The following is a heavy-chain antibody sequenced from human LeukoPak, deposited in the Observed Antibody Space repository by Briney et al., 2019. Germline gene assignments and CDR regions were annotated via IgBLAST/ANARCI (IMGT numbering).Heavy chain of an antibody. CDR3: ARDGTVRDYDYYYYYMDV. D-gene: IGHD4-17*01. J-gene: IGHJ6*03. CDR1: GYTFTGYY. V-gene: IGHV1-2*02. Sequence: GASVKVSCKASGYTFTGYYMHWVRQAPGQGLEWMGWINPNSGGTNYAQKFQGRVTMTRDTSISTAYMELSRLRSDDTAVYYCARDGTVRDYDYYYYYMDVWGKGTTVTISS. CDR2: INPNSGGT.